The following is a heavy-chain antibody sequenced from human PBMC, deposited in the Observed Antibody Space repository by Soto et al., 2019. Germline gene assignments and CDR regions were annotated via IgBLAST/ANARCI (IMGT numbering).Heavy chain of an antibody. CDR3: AKGSWVTANNWFYP. Sequence: VQLLESGGGLVQPGGSLRLSCAASGFTFSSCAMTWVRQAPGKGLEWVSTIGDSGGSTYYADSVKGRFTVSRDNSKNTLYLQMSSLTAEDTAVYYCAKGSWVTANNWFYPWGQGTLVHGSS. V-gene: IGHV3-23*01. J-gene: IGHJ5*02. CDR1: GFTFSSCA. CDR2: IGDSGGST. D-gene: IGHD2-21*02.